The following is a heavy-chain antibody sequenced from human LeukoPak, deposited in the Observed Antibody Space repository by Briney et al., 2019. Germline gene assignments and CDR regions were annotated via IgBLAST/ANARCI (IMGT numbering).Heavy chain of an antibody. CDR2: ISGDGGST. J-gene: IGHJ4*02. CDR1: GFTFDDYA. CDR3: ARVYDFWSGRYFDY. V-gene: IGHV3-43*02. Sequence: GGSLRLSCAASGFTFDDYAMHWVRQAPGKGLEWVSLISGDGGSTYYADSVKGRFTISRDNSKNTLYLQMNSLRAEDTAVYYCARVYDFWSGRYFDYWGQGTLVTVSS. D-gene: IGHD3-3*01.